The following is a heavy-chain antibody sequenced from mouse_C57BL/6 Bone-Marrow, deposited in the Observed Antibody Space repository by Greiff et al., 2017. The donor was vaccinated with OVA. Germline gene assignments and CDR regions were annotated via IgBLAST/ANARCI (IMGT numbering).Heavy chain of an antibody. V-gene: IGHV1-69*01. Sequence: QVQLQQPGAELVMPGASVKLSCKASGYTFTSYWMHWVKQRPGQGLEWIGEIDPSDSYTNYNQKFKGKSTLTVDKSSSTAYMQLSSLTSEDSAVYYCAREWDYYGSSSWFAYWGQGTLVTVSA. J-gene: IGHJ3*01. CDR3: AREWDYYGSSSWFAY. CDR2: IDPSDSYT. D-gene: IGHD1-1*01. CDR1: GYTFTSYW.